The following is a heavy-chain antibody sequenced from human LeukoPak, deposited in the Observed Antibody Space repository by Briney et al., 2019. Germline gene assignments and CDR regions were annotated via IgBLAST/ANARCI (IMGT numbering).Heavy chain of an antibody. D-gene: IGHD3-3*01. CDR3: ASITIFGVVIHD. V-gene: IGHV4-39*01. Sequence: SETLSLTCTVSGGSLSSSSDHWGWIRQPPGKGLEWIGSIYYSGSTYYNPSLKSRVTISVDTSKNQFSLKLSSVTAADTAVYYCASITIFGVVIHDWSQGTLVTVSS. CDR2: IYYSGST. J-gene: IGHJ4*02. CDR1: GGSLSSSSDH.